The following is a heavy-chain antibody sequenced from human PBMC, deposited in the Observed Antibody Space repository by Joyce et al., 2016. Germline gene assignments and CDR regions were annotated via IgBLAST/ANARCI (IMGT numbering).Heavy chain of an antibody. CDR3: ARYDPFYYMDV. Sequence: QVQLVQSGAEVKKPGASVKVSCKASGYSFITYDISWVRQAPGQGLEWMGWIRAYDNNTSYAQNFQGRITMTTDTSSSTAYMELRSLRSDDTAVYYCARYDPFYYMDVWGKGTTVTVSS. CDR1: GYSFITYD. CDR2: IRAYDNNT. D-gene: IGHD3-3*01. J-gene: IGHJ6*03. V-gene: IGHV1-18*01.